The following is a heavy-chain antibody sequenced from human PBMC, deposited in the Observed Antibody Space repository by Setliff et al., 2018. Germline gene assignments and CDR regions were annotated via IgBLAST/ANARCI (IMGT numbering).Heavy chain of an antibody. Sequence: GGSLRFSCAASVSVFSRFDMSWVRQAPGKGLEWVSVFTHSGVTYYTPSAKGRFVISRDASKNTLYLQMNSLRAEDTALYYCARDGVGVGATDFDYWGQGTLVTVSS. CDR1: VSVFSRFD. CDR2: FTHSGVT. CDR3: ARDGVGVGATDFDY. V-gene: IGHV3-23*01. D-gene: IGHD1-26*01. J-gene: IGHJ4*02.